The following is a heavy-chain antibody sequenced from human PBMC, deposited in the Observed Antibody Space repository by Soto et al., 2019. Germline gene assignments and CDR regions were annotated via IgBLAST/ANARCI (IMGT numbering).Heavy chain of an antibody. CDR1: GYTFTGYY. CDR3: ARDTPDCTNGVCYTKTPQYNWFDP. Sequence: ASVKVSCKASGYTFTGYYMHWVRQAPGQGLEWMGWINPNSGGTNYAQKFQGWVTMTRDTSISTAYMELSRLRSDDTAVYYCARDTPDCTNGVCYTKTPQYNWFDPWGQGTLVTVSS. CDR2: INPNSGGT. V-gene: IGHV1-2*04. J-gene: IGHJ5*02. D-gene: IGHD2-8*01.